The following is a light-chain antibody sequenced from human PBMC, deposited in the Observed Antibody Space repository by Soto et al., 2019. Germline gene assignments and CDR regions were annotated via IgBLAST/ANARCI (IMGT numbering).Light chain of an antibody. CDR1: SSDVGGYNY. J-gene: IGLJ2*01. CDR3: SSYTSSSTYVV. Sequence: QSALTQPASVSGSPGQSITISCTGTSSDVGGYNYVSWYQQHPGKAPKLMIYDVSNRPSGVSNRFSGSKSGNTASLTISGLQAEDEADYYCSSYTSSSTYVVFRGGTKLTVL. CDR2: DVS. V-gene: IGLV2-14*01.